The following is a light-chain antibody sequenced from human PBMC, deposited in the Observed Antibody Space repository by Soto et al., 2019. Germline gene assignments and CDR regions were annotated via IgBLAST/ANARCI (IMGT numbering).Light chain of an antibody. CDR1: QSISSY. V-gene: IGKV1-39*01. CDR2: AAS. J-gene: IGKJ1*01. Sequence: DIQMTQSPSSLSASVVDRVTITFRASQSISSYLNWYQQKPGKAPKLLIYAASSLQSGVPSRFSGSGSGTDFTLTISSLQPEDFATYFCQQAFSAEWTFGQGTKVDIK. CDR3: QQAFSAEWT.